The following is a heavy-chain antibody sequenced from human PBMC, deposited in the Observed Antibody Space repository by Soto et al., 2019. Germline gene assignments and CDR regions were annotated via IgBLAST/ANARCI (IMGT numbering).Heavy chain of an antibody. Sequence: PGGSLRLSCAASGFTFSSYGMHWVRQAPGKGLEWVAVISYDGSNKYYADSVKGRFTISRDNSKNTLYLQMNSLRAEDTAVYYCAKDMEQWLVQEAFFDYWGQGTLVTVSS. CDR2: ISYDGSNK. V-gene: IGHV3-30*18. D-gene: IGHD6-19*01. CDR1: GFTFSSYG. CDR3: AKDMEQWLVQEAFFDY. J-gene: IGHJ4*02.